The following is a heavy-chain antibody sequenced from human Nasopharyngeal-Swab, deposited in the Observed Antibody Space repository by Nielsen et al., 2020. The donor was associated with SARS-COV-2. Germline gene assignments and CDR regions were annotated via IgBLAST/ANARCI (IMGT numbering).Heavy chain of an antibody. CDR3: AKDRDSGDDSDDYYHYYGMDV. V-gene: IGHV3-23*01. J-gene: IGHJ6*02. D-gene: IGHD5-12*01. CDR2: ISGSDYST. CDR1: GFIFKNYA. Sequence: GESLKISCSASGFIFKNYAMNWVRQAPGRGLEWVSVISGSDYSTYYADSVKGRFTISRDNSKNTVSLQMNSLRVEDTAMYYCAKDRDSGDDSDDYYHYYGMDVWGQGTTVTVSS.